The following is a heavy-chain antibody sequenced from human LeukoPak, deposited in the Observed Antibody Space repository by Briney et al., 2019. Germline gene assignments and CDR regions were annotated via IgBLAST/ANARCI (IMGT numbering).Heavy chain of an antibody. CDR1: GFTVSSNY. Sequence: GGFLRLSCAASGFTVSSNYMSWVRQAPGKGLEWVSVIYSGGSTYYADSVKGRFTISRDNPKNTLYLQMNSPRAEDTAVYYCARVGKLGTSYYFDYWGQGTLVTVSS. CDR2: IYSGGST. D-gene: IGHD3-10*01. V-gene: IGHV3-53*01. CDR3: ARVGKLGTSYYFDY. J-gene: IGHJ4*02.